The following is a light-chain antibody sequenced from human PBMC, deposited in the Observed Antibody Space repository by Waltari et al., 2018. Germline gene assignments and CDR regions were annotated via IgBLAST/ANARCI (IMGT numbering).Light chain of an antibody. J-gene: IGLJ3*02. CDR2: DVT. CDR3: SSYTSTATSV. V-gene: IGLV2-14*01. Sequence: QSALTQPASVSGSPGQSITISCTGTSSDVGGYNYVSWYKQDPDKAPKLIIYDVTRGPSGICNRFSGSKSGDTASLAISAVQTEDEADYYCSSYTSTATSVFGGGTKLTVL. CDR1: SSDVGGYNY.